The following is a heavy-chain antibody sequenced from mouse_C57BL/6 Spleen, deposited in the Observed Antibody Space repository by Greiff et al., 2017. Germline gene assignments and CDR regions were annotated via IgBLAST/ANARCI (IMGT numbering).Heavy chain of an antibody. V-gene: IGHV1-72*01. CDR2: IDPNSGGT. Sequence: QVQLQQPGAELVKPGASVTLSCKASGYTFTSYWMHWVKQRPGRGLEWIGRIDPNSGGTKYNEKFKSKATLTVDKPSSTAYMQLSSLTSEDSAVYYCARGAYYSNYENFDYWGQGTTLTVSS. CDR1: GYTFTSYW. D-gene: IGHD2-5*01. CDR3: ARGAYYSNYENFDY. J-gene: IGHJ2*01.